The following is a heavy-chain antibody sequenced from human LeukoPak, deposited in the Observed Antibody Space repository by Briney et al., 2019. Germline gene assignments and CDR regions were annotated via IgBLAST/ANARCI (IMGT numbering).Heavy chain of an antibody. CDR2: FTGSGGST. CDR3: ARGDASSAYYSLGNY. Sequence: GGSLRLSCAASGFTFCNYAMSWVRQAPGKGLEWVSTFTGSGGSTYYADSVKGRFTISRDNSKNPLSLHMNSLRAEDTAIYYCARGDASSAYYSLGNYWGQGTLVAVSS. J-gene: IGHJ4*02. V-gene: IGHV3-23*01. D-gene: IGHD3-22*01. CDR1: GFTFCNYA.